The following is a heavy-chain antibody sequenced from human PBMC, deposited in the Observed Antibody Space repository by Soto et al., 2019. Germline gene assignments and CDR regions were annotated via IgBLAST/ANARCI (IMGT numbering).Heavy chain of an antibody. D-gene: IGHD6-19*01. CDR3: XXXXXXXAXAVDY. CDR2: IYHGST. CDR1: GGSISSGGYS. Sequence: QLQLQESGSGLVKPSQTLSLTCAVSGGSISSGGYSWSWIRQPPGKGLEWIGYIYHGSTYYNPSLXXXXXXXXXXXXXXXXXXXXXXXXXXXXXXXXXXXXXXXAXAVDYWGQGTLVTVSS. J-gene: IGHJ4*02. V-gene: IGHV4-30-2*01.